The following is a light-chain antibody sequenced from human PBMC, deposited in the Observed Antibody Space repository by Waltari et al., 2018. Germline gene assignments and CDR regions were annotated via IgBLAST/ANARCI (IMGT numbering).Light chain of an antibody. CDR3: QTGGHGTWV. Sequence: QLVLTQSPSASASLGASVKPTCTLSSGHSSNVLAWLQQQPEKGPRYLIKVNSDGSHNKGDEIPDRFSGSSSGAERYLTISSLQSEDEADYYCQTGGHGTWVFGGGTKLTVL. CDR1: SGHSSNV. J-gene: IGLJ3*02. V-gene: IGLV4-69*01. CDR2: VNSDGSH.